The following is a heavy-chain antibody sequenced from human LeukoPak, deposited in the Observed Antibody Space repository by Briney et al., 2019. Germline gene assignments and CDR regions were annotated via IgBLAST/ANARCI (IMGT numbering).Heavy chain of an antibody. J-gene: IGHJ3*02. Sequence: SETLSLTCTVSGGSISSYYWSWIRQPAGKGLEWIGRIYTSGSTNYNPSLKSRVTMSVDTSKNQFSLKLSSVTAADTAVYYCARDPQSYSKRGRNAFDIWGQGTMVTVSS. CDR1: GGSISSYY. CDR3: ARDPQSYSKRGRNAFDI. CDR2: IYTSGST. D-gene: IGHD4-11*01. V-gene: IGHV4-4*07.